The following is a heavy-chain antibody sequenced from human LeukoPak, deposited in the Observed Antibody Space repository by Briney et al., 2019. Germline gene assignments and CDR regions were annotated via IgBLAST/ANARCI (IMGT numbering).Heavy chain of an antibody. D-gene: IGHD2-2*01. CDR1: GFTFSSYG. CDR3: AKCLLRADIVVVPAALYYYYGMDV. Sequence: GGSLRLSCAASGFTFSSYGMDWVRQAPGKGLEWVAVISYDGSNKYYADSVKGRFTISRDNSKNTLYLQMNSLRAEDTAVYYCAKCLLRADIVVVPAALYYYYGMDVWGQGTTVTVSS. CDR2: ISYDGSNK. J-gene: IGHJ6*02. V-gene: IGHV3-30*18.